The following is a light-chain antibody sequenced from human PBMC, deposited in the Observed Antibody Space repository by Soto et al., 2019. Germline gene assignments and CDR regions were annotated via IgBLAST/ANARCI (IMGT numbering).Light chain of an antibody. CDR2: EVS. J-gene: IGLJ1*01. Sequence: QSVLTQPASVSGSRGQSITLSCTGTSTDVGGYNYVSWYQQHPGKAPKLMIYEVSNRPSGVSNRFSGSKSGNTASLSISGLQAEDEADYYCTSYTSRSTLVFGTGTKVT. CDR3: TSYTSRSTLV. V-gene: IGLV2-14*01. CDR1: STDVGGYNY.